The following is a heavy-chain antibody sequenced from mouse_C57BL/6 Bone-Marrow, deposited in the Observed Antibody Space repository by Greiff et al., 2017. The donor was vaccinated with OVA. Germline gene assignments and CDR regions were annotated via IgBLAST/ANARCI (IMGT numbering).Heavy chain of an antibody. Sequence: QVQLQQSGAELARPGASVKLSCKASGYTFTSYGISWVKQRTGQGLEWIGEIYPRSGNNYYNEKFKGKATLTADKSSSTAYMELRSLTSQDSAVYSSASYYYGSSFPWFAYWGQGTLVTVSA. CDR3: ASYYYGSSFPWFAY. CDR1: GYTFTSYG. V-gene: IGHV1-81*01. CDR2: IYPRSGNN. D-gene: IGHD1-1*01. J-gene: IGHJ3*01.